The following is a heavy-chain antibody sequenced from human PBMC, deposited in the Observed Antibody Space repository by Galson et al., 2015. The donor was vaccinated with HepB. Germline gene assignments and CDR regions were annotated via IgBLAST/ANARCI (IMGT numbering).Heavy chain of an antibody. D-gene: IGHD6-6*01. Sequence: SLRLSCAASGFTFSGSAMHWVRQASGKGLEWVGRIRSKANSYATAYAASVKGRFTISRDDSKNTAYLQMNSLKTEDTAVYYCTRPPSSIAARASYYYYYMDVWGKGTTVTVSS. CDR2: IRSKANSYAT. V-gene: IGHV3-73*01. CDR1: GFTFSGSA. J-gene: IGHJ6*03. CDR3: TRPPSSIAARASYYYYYMDV.